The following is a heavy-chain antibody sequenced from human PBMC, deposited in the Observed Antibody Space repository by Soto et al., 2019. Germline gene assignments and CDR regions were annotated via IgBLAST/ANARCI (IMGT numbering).Heavy chain of an antibody. D-gene: IGHD3-3*01. J-gene: IGHJ6*02. CDR2: MNPKSGNT. CDR3: ARGHGGHYDFWSGYYYYYGMDV. Sequence: GGSVKVSCKASGYPFTSYDINLVRQATGQGLEWIGWMNPKSGNTGYSQKFRGRVTMTRNTSISTAYMELSSLRSEDTAVYYCARGHGGHYDFWSGYYYYYGMDVWGQGTTVTVSS. V-gene: IGHV1-8*01. CDR1: GYPFTSYD.